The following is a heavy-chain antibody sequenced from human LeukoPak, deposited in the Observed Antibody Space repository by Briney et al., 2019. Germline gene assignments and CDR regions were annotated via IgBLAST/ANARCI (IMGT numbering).Heavy chain of an antibody. Sequence: ASVKVSFKASGGTFSSYAISWVRQAPGQGLEWMGIINSSGGTTTYAQKFQGRVTMTRDTSTSTVYMELSSLTSEDTAVYYCARSYGYRGYFDYWGQGTLVTVSS. V-gene: IGHV1-46*01. J-gene: IGHJ4*02. CDR2: INSSGGTT. CDR1: GGTFSSYA. CDR3: ARSYGYRGYFDY. D-gene: IGHD5-18*01.